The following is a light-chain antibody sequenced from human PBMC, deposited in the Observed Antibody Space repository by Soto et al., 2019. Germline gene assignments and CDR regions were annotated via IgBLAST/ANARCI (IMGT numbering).Light chain of an antibody. V-gene: IGKV1-39*01. CDR3: QQSYSTPQT. CDR2: AAS. CDR1: QSISSY. Sequence: DIQMTQSPSSLSASVGDRVTITCRASQSISSYLNWSQQKPGKAPKLLIYAASSLQSGVPSRFSGSGSGTNFTLTISSLQPEDCATYYCQQSYSTPQTFGQGTNVEIK. J-gene: IGKJ1*01.